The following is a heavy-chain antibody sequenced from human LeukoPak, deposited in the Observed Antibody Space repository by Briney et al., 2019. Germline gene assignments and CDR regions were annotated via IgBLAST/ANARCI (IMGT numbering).Heavy chain of an antibody. CDR3: ARTYYDSSGYYPFYFDY. J-gene: IGHJ4*02. CDR1: GGSISSYY. V-gene: IGHV4-59*01. D-gene: IGHD3-22*01. CDR2: IYYSGST. Sequence: SETLSLTCTVSGGSISSYYWSWLRQPPGKGLEWIGYIYYSGSTNYNPSLKSRVTISVDTSKNQFSLKLSSVTAADTAVYYCARTYYDSSGYYPFYFDYWGQGTLVTVSS.